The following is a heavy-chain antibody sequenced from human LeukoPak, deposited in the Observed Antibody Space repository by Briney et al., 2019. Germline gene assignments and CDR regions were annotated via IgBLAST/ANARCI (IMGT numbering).Heavy chain of an antibody. D-gene: IGHD5-18*01. V-gene: IGHV4-39*01. Sequence: SQTLSLTCTVSGGSISSGSAYWGWIRQPPGKGLEWIGCIYYSKNTYYNPSLKSRVTISADTSKNQFSLTLGSVSATDTAVYYCVSPRGLSYGYFDYWGQGTLVTVSS. CDR1: GGSISSGSAY. CDR2: IYYSKNT. CDR3: VSPRGLSYGYFDY. J-gene: IGHJ4*02.